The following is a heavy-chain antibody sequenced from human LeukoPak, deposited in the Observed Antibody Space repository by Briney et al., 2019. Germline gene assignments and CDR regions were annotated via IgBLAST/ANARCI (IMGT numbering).Heavy chain of an antibody. J-gene: IGHJ4*02. Sequence: GGSLRLSCAASGFTFSSYGMHWVRQAPGKGLEWVAVIWYDGSNKYYADSAKGRFTISRDNSKNTLYLQMNSLRAEDTAVYYCARDSSITMIVDPDYWGQGTLVTVSS. D-gene: IGHD3-22*01. CDR1: GFTFSSYG. CDR3: ARDSSITMIVDPDY. CDR2: IWYDGSNK. V-gene: IGHV3-33*01.